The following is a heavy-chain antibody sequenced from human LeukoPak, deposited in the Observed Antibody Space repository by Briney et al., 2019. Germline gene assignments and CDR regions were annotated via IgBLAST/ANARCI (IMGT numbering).Heavy chain of an antibody. CDR3: AKDVADQYYDILTGYYEGPYYFDY. V-gene: IGHV3-23*01. CDR2: ISGSGGST. CDR1: GFTFSSYE. D-gene: IGHD3-9*01. J-gene: IGHJ4*02. Sequence: GGSLRLSCAASGFTFSSYEMNWVRQAPGKGLEWVSAISGSGGSTYYADSVKGRFTISRDNSKNTLYLQMNSLRAEDTAVYYCAKDVADQYYDILTGYYEGPYYFDYWGQGTLVTVSS.